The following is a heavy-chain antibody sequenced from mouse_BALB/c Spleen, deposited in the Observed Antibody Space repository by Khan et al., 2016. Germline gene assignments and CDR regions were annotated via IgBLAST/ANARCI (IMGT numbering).Heavy chain of an antibody. D-gene: IGHD2-4*01. CDR1: GYSIASGYT. Sequence: EVQLQESGPDLVKPSQSLSLTCTVTGYSIASGYTWHWIRQFPGNKLEWMAYIHYSGTTNYNPSLKSRTSITRDTSQNQFFLQLTSVTIEDSATXCCVVPHIYFDSDVTWFTYWGQGTLVTVSA. V-gene: IGHV3-1*02. CDR3: VVPHIYFDSDVTWFTY. J-gene: IGHJ3*01. CDR2: IHYSGTT.